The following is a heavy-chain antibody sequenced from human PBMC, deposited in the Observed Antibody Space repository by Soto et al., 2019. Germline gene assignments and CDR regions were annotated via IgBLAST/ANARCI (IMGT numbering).Heavy chain of an antibody. Sequence: SETLSLTCTVSGGSISSNYWTWIRQPPGKGLEWIGYVYNSGSTNHNPSLKSRVTISEDTSKSQFSLKVNSMTAADTAVYYCASYHREAVAGYTPDIGGQGILATASP. CDR1: GGSISSNY. J-gene: IGHJ4*02. CDR3: ASYHREAVAGYTPDI. CDR2: VYNSGST. V-gene: IGHV4-59*01. D-gene: IGHD6-13*01.